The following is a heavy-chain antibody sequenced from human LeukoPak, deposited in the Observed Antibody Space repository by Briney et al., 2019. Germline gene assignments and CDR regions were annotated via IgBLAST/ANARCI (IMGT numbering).Heavy chain of an antibody. CDR1: GYTFTSYY. D-gene: IGHD3-22*01. CDR3: AARRDYYDSSGYLPLDY. CDR2: INPSGGST. V-gene: IGHV1-46*03. Sequence: ASVKVSCKASGYTFTSYYMHWVRQAPGQGLEWMGIINPSGGSTSYAQKFQGRVTMTRDTSTSTVYMELSSLRSEDTAVYYCAARRDYYDSSGYLPLDYWAREPWSPSPQ. J-gene: IGHJ4*02.